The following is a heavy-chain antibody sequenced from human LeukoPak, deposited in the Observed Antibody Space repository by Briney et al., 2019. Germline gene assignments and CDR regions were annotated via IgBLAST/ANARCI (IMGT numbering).Heavy chain of an antibody. CDR1: GFTFSSYW. CDR3: AKGPFFYYDASGYNYFES. J-gene: IGHJ4*02. CDR2: MSGSGGMT. D-gene: IGHD3-22*01. V-gene: IGHV3-23*01. Sequence: GGSLRLSCAASGFTFSSYWMSWVRQAPGQGLEWVSAMSGSGGMTYSADSVKGRFTISRDNSKDTLYMQMNRLTVEDTAIYFCAKGPFFYYDASGYNYFESWGQGTLVTVSS.